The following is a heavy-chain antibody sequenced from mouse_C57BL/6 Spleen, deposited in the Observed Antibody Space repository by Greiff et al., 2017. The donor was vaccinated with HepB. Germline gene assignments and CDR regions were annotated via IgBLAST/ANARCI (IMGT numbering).Heavy chain of an antibody. D-gene: IGHD2-4*01. Sequence: VQLQQSGAELARPGASVKLSCKASGYTFTSYGISWVKQRTGQGLEWIGEIYPRSGNTYYNEKFKGKATLTADKSSSTAYIELRSLTSEDSAVYFRAKRITTGIRYAIDYWGQGTSVTVSS. J-gene: IGHJ4*01. CDR3: AKRITTGIRYAIDY. CDR1: GYTFTSYG. CDR2: IYPRSGNT. V-gene: IGHV1-81*01.